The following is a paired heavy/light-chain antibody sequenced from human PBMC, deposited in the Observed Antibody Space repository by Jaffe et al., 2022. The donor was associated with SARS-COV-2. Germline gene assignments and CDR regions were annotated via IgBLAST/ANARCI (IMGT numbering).Light chain of an antibody. CDR2: AAS. V-gene: IGKV1-16*02. CDR3: QQYSTNPWT. Sequence: DIQMTQSPSSLSASVGDRVTITCRASQGISNYLAWFQQKPGKAPKSLIYAASSLQSGVPSKFSGSGSGTDFTLTISSLQPEDFATYYCQQYSTNPWTFGLGTKVEIK. CDR1: QGISNY. J-gene: IGKJ1*01.
Heavy chain of an antibody. CDR3: ARYPGVATPAG. V-gene: IGHV3-48*01. J-gene: IGHJ4*02. CDR2: ISYSGGTI. CDR1: GFTFSSSG. Sequence: EVQLVESGGGLVQPGGSLRLSCAASGFTFSSSGMNWVRQAPGKGLEWVSYISYSGGTIYYADSLKGRFTISRDNAKNSLYLQMDSLRAEDTAVYYCARYPGVATPAGWGQGTLVTVSS. D-gene: IGHD5-12*01.